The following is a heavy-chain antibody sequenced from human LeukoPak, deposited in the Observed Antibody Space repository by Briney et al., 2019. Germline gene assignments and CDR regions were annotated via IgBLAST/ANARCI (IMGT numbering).Heavy chain of an antibody. D-gene: IGHD2-15*01. CDR3: AREGDYYCSGGSCYDY. CDR1: GFTFSSYW. V-gene: IGHV3-7*01. CDR2: IKQDGSEK. Sequence: PGGSLRLSCAAPGFTFSSYWMSWVRQAPGKGLEWVANIKQDGSEKYYVDSVKGRFTISRDNAKNSLYLQMNSLRAEDTAVYYCAREGDYYCSGGSCYDYWGQGTLVTVSS. J-gene: IGHJ4*02.